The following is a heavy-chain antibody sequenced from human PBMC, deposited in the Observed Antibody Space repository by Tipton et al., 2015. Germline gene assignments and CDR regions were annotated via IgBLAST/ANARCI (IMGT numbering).Heavy chain of an antibody. V-gene: IGHV3-30*03. J-gene: IGHJ4*02. CDR2: ISYDGGNK. CDR1: GFTLSSYS. D-gene: IGHD3-16*01. Sequence: SLRLSCAASGFTLSSYSMHWVRQAPGKGLEWLTFISYDGGNKYYSDSVKGRFIISRDNAKNSLYLQMNSLRDEDTAVYYCARLQIMGPFDYWGQGTLVTVSS. CDR3: ARLQIMGPFDY.